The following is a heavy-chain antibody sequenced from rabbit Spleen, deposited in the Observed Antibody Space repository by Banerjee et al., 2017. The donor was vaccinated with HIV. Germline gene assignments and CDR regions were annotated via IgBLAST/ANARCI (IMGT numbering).Heavy chain of an antibody. CDR1: GLDFSSSYW. CDR2: IDISSRGSI. V-gene: IGHV1S40*01. CDR3: ARDSAGREDFNL. D-gene: IGHD4-2*01. J-gene: IGHJ4*01. Sequence: QSLEESGGDLVKPGASLTLTCKASGLDFSSSYWICWVRQAPGKGLEWIACIDISSRGSIHYASWAKGRFTISKTSSTTVTLQMTSLTAADTATYFCARDSAGREDFNLWGPGTLVTVS.